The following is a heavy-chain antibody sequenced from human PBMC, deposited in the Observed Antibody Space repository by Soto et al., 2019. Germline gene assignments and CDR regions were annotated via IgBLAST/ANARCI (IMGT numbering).Heavy chain of an antibody. V-gene: IGHV3-11*06. CDR1: GFTFSDYY. J-gene: IGHJ4*02. CDR2: ISSSSTYT. CDR3: ARDRRPDDY. Sequence: PGGSLRLSCAAPGFTFSDYYMSWIRQAPGKGLEWVSYISSSSTYTNYADSVKGRFTISRDNAKNSLYLQMNSLRAEDTAVYYCARDRRPDDYWGQGTLVTAPQ.